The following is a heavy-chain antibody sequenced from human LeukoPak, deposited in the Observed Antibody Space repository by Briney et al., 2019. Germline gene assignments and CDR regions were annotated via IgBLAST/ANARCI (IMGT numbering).Heavy chain of an antibody. CDR2: IWYDGSNK. J-gene: IGHJ4*02. V-gene: IGHV3-33*01. CDR3: ARNYYDSSGYYYPGDY. D-gene: IGHD3-22*01. Sequence: GGSLRLSCAASGFTFSSYGMLWVRQAPGKGLEWVAVIWYDGSNKYYADSVKGRFTISRDNSKNTLYLQMNSLRAEDTAVYYCARNYYDSSGYYYPGDYWGQGTLVTVSS. CDR1: GFTFSSYG.